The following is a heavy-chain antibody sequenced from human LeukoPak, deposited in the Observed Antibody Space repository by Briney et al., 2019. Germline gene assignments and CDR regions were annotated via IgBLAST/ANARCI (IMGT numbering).Heavy chain of an antibody. CDR3: VRENWYYDH. CDR2: IYPPTGGT. J-gene: IGHJ4*02. D-gene: IGHD3-16*01. V-gene: IGHV1-2*02. CDR1: GDTFTAYH. Sequence: GASVKVSCKTSGDTFTAYHVHWVRQAPGQGLEFMGWIYPPTGGTVLAEKFQGRVIMTRDTSITTAYMELSGLNFDDTAVYYCVRENWYYDHWGQGTLVTVSS.